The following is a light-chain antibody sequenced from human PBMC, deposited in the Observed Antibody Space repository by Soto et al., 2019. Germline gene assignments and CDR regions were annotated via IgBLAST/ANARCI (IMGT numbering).Light chain of an antibody. V-gene: IGKV1-9*01. CDR2: GAS. J-gene: IGKJ3*01. Sequence: IQLTQSPTSLSASVGDRVTITCRASQGISSYLAWYQQKPGKAPKLLIYGASTLQSGVPSRFSGSGSGTDFTLTVSSLQPEDFATYYCQQLNSYPRFTFGPGTKVDIK. CDR3: QQLNSYPRFT. CDR1: QGISSY.